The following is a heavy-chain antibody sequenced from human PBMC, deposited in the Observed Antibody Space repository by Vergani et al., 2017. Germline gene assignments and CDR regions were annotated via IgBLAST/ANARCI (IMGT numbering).Heavy chain of an antibody. CDR3: AREYSSTSGRAFDF. J-gene: IGHJ3*01. CDR2: VSTGTKSQ. D-gene: IGHD2-2*01. V-gene: IGHV3-48*01. Sequence: EVQLVESGGGFVPPGGSLRLSCEASGFTVSSYSITWIRQAPGNGLEWVSFVSTGTKSQSYAESVKGRFTISRDSAKNSLYLQMDSLRAEDTAVYYCAREYSSTSGRAFDFWGQGTKVTVSS. CDR1: GFTVSSYS.